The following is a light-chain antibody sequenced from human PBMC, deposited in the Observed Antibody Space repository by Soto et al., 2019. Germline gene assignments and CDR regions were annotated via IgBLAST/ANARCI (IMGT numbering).Light chain of an antibody. CDR2: GAS. J-gene: IGKJ1*01. Sequence: DSVWTQSPENLSLSHGERVTLSCRASQGFSNNYLGWYQQKPGQAPRLLIYGASNRATGIPDRFSGSGSGTDFTLAISRLEPEDFAVYYCQQYGSSGTFGQGTKVDIK. V-gene: IGKV3-20*01. CDR1: QGFSNNY. CDR3: QQYGSSGT.